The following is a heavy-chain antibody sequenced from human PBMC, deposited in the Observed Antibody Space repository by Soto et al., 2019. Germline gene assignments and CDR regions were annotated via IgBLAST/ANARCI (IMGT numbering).Heavy chain of an antibody. Sequence: QVQLVQSGAEVKKPGASVKVSCKASGYTFTSYAMHWVRQAPGQRLEWMGWINAGNGNTKYAQKFQGRVTITRDTSASTGYMELSSLRSEDTAVYYCARGGRLSWCFDLWGRGTLVTVSS. CDR2: INAGNGNT. V-gene: IGHV1-3*01. J-gene: IGHJ2*01. D-gene: IGHD1-26*01. CDR1: GYTFTSYA. CDR3: ARGGRLSWCFDL.